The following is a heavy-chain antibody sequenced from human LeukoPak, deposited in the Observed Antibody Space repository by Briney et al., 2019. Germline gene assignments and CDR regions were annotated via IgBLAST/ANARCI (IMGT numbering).Heavy chain of an antibody. D-gene: IGHD6-19*01. CDR2: INPNSGDA. Sequence: GASVKVSCKASGYTFTGYYMHWVRQAPGQGLEWMGRINPNSGDANYAQKFQGRVTMTRDTSISTAYMELSRLRSDDTAVYYCARGSAQWLAYFDYWGQGTLVTVSP. V-gene: IGHV1-2*06. J-gene: IGHJ4*02. CDR3: ARGSAQWLAYFDY. CDR1: GYTFTGYY.